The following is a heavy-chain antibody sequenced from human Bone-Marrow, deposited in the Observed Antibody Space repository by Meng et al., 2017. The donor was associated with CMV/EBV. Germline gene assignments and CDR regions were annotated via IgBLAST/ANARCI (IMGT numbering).Heavy chain of an antibody. CDR1: GFTFSSYS. Sequence: GGSLRLSCAASGFTFSSYSMNWVRQAPGKGLEWVSYISSSSSTIYYADSVKGRFTISRDNAKNSLFLQMNSLRAEDTAVYYCVTDQDRLGGIWGQGTMVTVSS. CDR3: VTDQDRLGGI. D-gene: IGHD5-12*01. CDR2: ISSSSSTI. J-gene: IGHJ3*02. V-gene: IGHV3-48*04.